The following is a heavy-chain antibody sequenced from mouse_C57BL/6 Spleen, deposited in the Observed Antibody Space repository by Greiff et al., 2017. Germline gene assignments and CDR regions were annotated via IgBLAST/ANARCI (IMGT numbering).Heavy chain of an antibody. Sequence: EVKLVESGGGLVKPGGSLKLSCAASGFTFSSYAMSWVRQTPEKRLEWVATISDGGSYTYYPDNVKGRFTISRDNAKNNLYLQMSHLKSEDTAMYYCARDGVGNYYFDYWGQGTTLTVSS. CDR2: ISDGGSYT. J-gene: IGHJ2*01. CDR3: ARDGVGNYYFDY. D-gene: IGHD2-1*01. V-gene: IGHV5-4*01. CDR1: GFTFSSYA.